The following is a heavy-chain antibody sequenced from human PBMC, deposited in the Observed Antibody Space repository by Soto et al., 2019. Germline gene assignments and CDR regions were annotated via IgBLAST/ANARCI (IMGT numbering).Heavy chain of an antibody. J-gene: IGHJ3*02. D-gene: IGHD3-10*01. V-gene: IGHV4-31*03. CDR3: ARDDPLHITRGGGAFDI. CDR2: IYYSGST. CDR1: GGSISSGGYY. Sequence: QVQLQESGPGLVKPSQTLSLTCTVSGGSISSGGYYWSWIRQHPGKGLEWIGYIYYSGSTYYNPSLKRRVTISIDTSKNQFSLKLVSVTAAETAVYYCARDDPLHITRGGGAFDIWGQGTMVTVSS.